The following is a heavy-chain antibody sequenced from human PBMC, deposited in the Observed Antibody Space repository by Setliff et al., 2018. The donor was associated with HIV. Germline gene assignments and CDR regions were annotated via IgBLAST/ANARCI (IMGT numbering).Heavy chain of an antibody. J-gene: IGHJ4*01. D-gene: IGHD3-10*01. V-gene: IGHV4-4*08. CDR2: IYTSGST. CDR3: ARVAFYGPGSHDYFDH. CDR1: GGSISSYY. Sequence: PSETLSLTCTVSGGSISSYYWSWIRQPPGKGLEWIGRIYTSGSTSYTPSLKSRVSISVDTSKNQFSLKLNSVTATDTAMYYCARVAFYGPGSHDYFDHWGHGSLVTVSS.